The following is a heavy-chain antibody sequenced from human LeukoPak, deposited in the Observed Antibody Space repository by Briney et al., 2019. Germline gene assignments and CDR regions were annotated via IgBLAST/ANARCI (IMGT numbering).Heavy chain of an antibody. Sequence: ASVKVSCKASGYTFTDYYMHWVRQAPGQGLEYMGWINPNSGGANYAQKFQGRVTITADKSTSTAYMELSSLRSEDTAVYYSARAAEQWQGGYYYYYYMDVWGKGTTVTVSS. V-gene: IGHV1-2*02. D-gene: IGHD6-19*01. CDR1: GYTFTDYY. J-gene: IGHJ6*03. CDR3: ARAAEQWQGGYYYYYYMDV. CDR2: INPNSGGA.